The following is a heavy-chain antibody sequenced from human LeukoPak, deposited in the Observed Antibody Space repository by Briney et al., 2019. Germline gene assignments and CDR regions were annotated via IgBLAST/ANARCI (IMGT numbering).Heavy chain of an antibody. V-gene: IGHV3-23*01. J-gene: IGHJ6*02. Sequence: PGGSLRLSCAASGFTFSSYAMSWVRQAPGKGLEWVSGISGSGASTYYADSVKGRFTISRDNSKNTLYLQMNSLRAEDTAVYCCAGGYSSSWSFTLYYYYGMDVWGQGTTVTVSS. CDR3: AGGYSSSWSFTLYYYYGMDV. D-gene: IGHD6-13*01. CDR2: ISGSGAST. CDR1: GFTFSSYA.